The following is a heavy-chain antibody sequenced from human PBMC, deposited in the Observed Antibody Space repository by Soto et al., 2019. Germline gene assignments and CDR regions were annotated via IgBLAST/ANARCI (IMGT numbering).Heavy chain of an antibody. CDR1: GGSFSGYY. CDR3: ARQDYVWGSYRPGYGMDV. CDR2: INHSGST. Sequence: SETLSLTCAVYGGSFSGYYWSWIRQPPGKGLEWIGEINHSGSTNYNPSLKSRVTISVDTSKNQFSLKLSSVTAADTAVYYCARQDYVWGSYRPGYGMDVWGQGTTVTVSS. V-gene: IGHV4-34*01. D-gene: IGHD3-16*02. J-gene: IGHJ6*02.